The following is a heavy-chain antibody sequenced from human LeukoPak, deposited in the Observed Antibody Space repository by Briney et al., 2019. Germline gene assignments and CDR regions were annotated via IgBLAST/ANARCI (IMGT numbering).Heavy chain of an antibody. CDR2: ISGSGGST. CDR3: AKAQRSTGYQIEPLDY. D-gene: IGHD3-9*01. CDR1: GYTFSSYA. V-gene: IGHV3-23*01. J-gene: IGHJ4*02. Sequence: GGSLRLSCAASGYTFSSYAMSWVRQAPGKGLEWVSAISGSGGSTYYADSVKGRFTIPRDNSKNTLYLQMNSLRAEDTAVYYCAKAQRSTGYQIEPLDYWGQGTLVTVSS.